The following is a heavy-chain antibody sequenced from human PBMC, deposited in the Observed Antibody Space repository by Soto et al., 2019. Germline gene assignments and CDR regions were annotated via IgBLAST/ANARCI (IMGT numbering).Heavy chain of an antibody. CDR1: GFTFSSYG. Sequence: GGSLRLSCAASGFTFSSYGMHWVRQAPGKGLEWVAVISYDGSNKYYADSVKGRFTISRDNSKNTLYLQMNSLRAEDTAVYYCAKEGDVLMVYATPRQLYYFDYWGHGTLVTVSS. CDR3: AKEGDVLMVYATPRQLYYFDY. V-gene: IGHV3-30*18. CDR2: ISYDGSNK. J-gene: IGHJ4*01. D-gene: IGHD2-8*01.